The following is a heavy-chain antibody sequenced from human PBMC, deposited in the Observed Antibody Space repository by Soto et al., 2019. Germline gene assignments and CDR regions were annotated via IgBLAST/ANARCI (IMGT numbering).Heavy chain of an antibody. D-gene: IGHD6-6*01. CDR3: ARDTHFRIAARPDYYYYYGMDV. J-gene: IGHJ6*02. CDR1: GGSISSGDYY. V-gene: IGHV4-30-4*01. Sequence: SETLSLTCTVSGGSISSGDYYWSWIRQPPGKGLEWIGYIYYSGSTYYNPSLKSRVTISVDTSKNQFSLKLSAVTAADTAVYYCARDTHFRIAARPDYYYYYGMDVWGQGTTVTVSS. CDR2: IYYSGST.